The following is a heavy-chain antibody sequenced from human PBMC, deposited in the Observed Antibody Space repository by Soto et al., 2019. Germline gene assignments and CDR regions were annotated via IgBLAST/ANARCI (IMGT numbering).Heavy chain of an antibody. CDR2: IGTDGNT. D-gene: IGHD2-2*01. CDR1: GFSLSNYG. V-gene: IGHV3-23*01. J-gene: IGHJ4*01. Sequence: PGGSLRLSCAASGFSLSNYGMNWVRQAPGKGLAWVSAIGTDGNTYYANSVKGRFTISRDNSRTTLYLQMNSLRVEDTALYYCVRKYPGTRPFDYWGQGTLVTVSS. CDR3: VRKYPGTRPFDY.